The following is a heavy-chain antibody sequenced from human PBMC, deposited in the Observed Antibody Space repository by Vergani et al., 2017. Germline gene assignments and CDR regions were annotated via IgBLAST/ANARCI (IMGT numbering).Heavy chain of an antibody. CDR2: ISSSSDTT. CDR3: ARRDCSSSRCREANWFDP. D-gene: IGHD2-2*01. Sequence: ELQLVESGGGLVQPGGSLRLSCAASGFTFSSYSMNWVRQAPGKGLEWVAYISSSSDTTHYADSVKGRFTISRDNAKKSLYLQMNSLRAEDTAVYYCARRDCSSSRCREANWFDPWGQGTLVTVSS. CDR1: GFTFSSYS. J-gene: IGHJ5*02. V-gene: IGHV3-48*01.